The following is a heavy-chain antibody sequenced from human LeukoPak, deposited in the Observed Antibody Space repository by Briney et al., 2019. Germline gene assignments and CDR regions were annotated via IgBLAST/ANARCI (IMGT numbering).Heavy chain of an antibody. D-gene: IGHD6-13*01. Sequence: GGSLRLSCAASGFTFSSYWMSWVRQAPGKGLEWVANIKQDGSEKYYVDSVKGRFTISRDNAKNSLYLQMNSLRAEDTAVYYCARALCSGFVSSWYLPLRCYYYMDAWGKGTTVTVSS. CDR2: IKQDGSEK. V-gene: IGHV3-7*01. CDR1: GFTFSSYW. J-gene: IGHJ6*03. CDR3: ARALCSGFVSSWYLPLRCYYYMDA.